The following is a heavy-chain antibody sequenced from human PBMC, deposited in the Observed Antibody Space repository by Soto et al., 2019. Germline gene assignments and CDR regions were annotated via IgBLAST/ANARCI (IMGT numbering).Heavy chain of an antibody. V-gene: IGHV3-23*01. J-gene: IGHJ3*02. Sequence: EVQLLESGGGLVQPGGSLRLSCAASGFTFSSYAMSWVRQAPGKGLEWVSAISGSGGSTYYADSVKGRFTISRDNSKNTLYLQMNSLRAEDTAVCYCAKIPHSSSWYLDAFDIWGQGTMVTVSS. CDR2: ISGSGGST. D-gene: IGHD6-13*01. CDR1: GFTFSSYA. CDR3: AKIPHSSSWYLDAFDI.